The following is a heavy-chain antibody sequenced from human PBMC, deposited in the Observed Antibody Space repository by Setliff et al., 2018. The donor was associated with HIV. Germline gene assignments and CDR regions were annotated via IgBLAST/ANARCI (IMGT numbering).Heavy chain of an antibody. Sequence: PSETLSLTCSASGYSINTAYYWGWIRQSPGKGLEWIGGFHHSGSTHYNPSLKSRVTISVDTSKNQFSLKLSSVTAADTAVYYCARGSKGGFFDYWGQGTLVTVSS. D-gene: IGHD3-16*01. CDR2: FHHSGST. J-gene: IGHJ4*02. V-gene: IGHV4-38-2*02. CDR3: ARGSKGGFFDY. CDR1: GYSINTAYY.